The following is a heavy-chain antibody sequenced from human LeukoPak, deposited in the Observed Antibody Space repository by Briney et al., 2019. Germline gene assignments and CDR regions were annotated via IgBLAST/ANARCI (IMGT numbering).Heavy chain of an antibody. D-gene: IGHD3-3*01. CDR3: ARGDYDFWSGRRGADY. CDR2: VSSSSSTI. J-gene: IGHJ4*02. CDR1: GLTFSSYS. V-gene: IGHV3-48*01. Sequence: GGSLRLSCAASGLTFSSYSMNWVRQAPGKGLEWVSYVSSSSSTIYYADSVKGRFTISRDNARNSLYLQMNSLRAADTAVYYCARGDYDFWSGRRGADYWGQGTLVTVSS.